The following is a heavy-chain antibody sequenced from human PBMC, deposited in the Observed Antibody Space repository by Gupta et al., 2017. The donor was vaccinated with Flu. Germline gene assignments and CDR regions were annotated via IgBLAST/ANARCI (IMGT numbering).Heavy chain of an antibody. CDR3: AKGETTVTTFSFYYYGMDV. D-gene: IGHD4-17*01. V-gene: IGHV3-30*18. J-gene: IGHJ6*02. CDR2: ISYDGSNK. Sequence: WVRQAPGKGLEWVAVISYDGSNKYYADSVKGRFTISRDNSKNTLYLQMNSLRAEDTAVYYCAKGETTVTTFSFYYYGMDVWGQGTTVTVSS.